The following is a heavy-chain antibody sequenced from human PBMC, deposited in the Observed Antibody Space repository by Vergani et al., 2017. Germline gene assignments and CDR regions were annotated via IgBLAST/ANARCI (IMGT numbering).Heavy chain of an antibody. CDR2: ISGSGGST. V-gene: IGHV3-23*01. D-gene: IGHD4-17*01. CDR3: ARDALVDYGDYLYYYYGMDV. Sequence: EVQLLESGGGLVQPGGSLRLSCAASGFTFSSYAMSWVRQAPGKGLEWVSAISGSGGSTYYADSVKGRFTISRDNSKNTLYLQMNSLRAEDTAVYYCARDALVDYGDYLYYYYGMDVWGQGTTVTVSS. CDR1: GFTFSSYA. J-gene: IGHJ6*02.